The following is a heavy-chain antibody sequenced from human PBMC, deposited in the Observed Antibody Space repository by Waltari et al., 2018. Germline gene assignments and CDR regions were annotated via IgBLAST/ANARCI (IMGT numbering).Heavy chain of an antibody. Sequence: QVQLQESGPGLVKPSETLSLTCTVSGYSISCGYYWAWTRQPPGKGLEWIGSIYHSGSTYCNPSLKSRVTISVDTSKKQFSLKLSSVTAADTAVYYCARGSIVVVIANFDYWGQGTLVTVSS. CDR3: ARGSIVVVIANFDY. CDR2: IYHSGST. J-gene: IGHJ4*02. CDR1: GYSISCGYY. V-gene: IGHV4-38-2*02. D-gene: IGHD2-21*01.